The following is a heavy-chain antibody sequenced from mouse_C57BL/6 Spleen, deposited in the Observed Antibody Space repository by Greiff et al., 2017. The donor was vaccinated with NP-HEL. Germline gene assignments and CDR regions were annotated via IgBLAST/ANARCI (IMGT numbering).Heavy chain of an antibody. CDR1: GFSLSTFGMG. CDR3: ARMRYYGSSYLRDYFDY. Sequence: QVTLKESGPGILQPSQTLSLTCSFSGFSLSTFGMGVGWIRQPSGKGLEWLAHIWWDDDKYYNPALKSRLTISKDTSKNQVFLKIANVDTADTATYYCARMRYYGSSYLRDYFDYWGQGTTLTVSS. CDR2: IWWDDDK. D-gene: IGHD1-1*01. J-gene: IGHJ2*01. V-gene: IGHV8-8*01.